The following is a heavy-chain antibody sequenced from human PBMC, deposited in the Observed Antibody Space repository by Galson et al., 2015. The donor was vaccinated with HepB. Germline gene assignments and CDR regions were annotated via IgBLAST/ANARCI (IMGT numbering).Heavy chain of an antibody. CDR2: ISYDGSNK. D-gene: IGHD3-3*01. V-gene: IGHV3-30-3*01. CDR3: ARTDYDFWSGYYQFFDY. CDR1: GFPFSSYA. J-gene: IGHJ4*02. Sequence: LRLSCAASGFPFSSYAMHWVRQAPGKGLEWVAVISYDGSNKYYADSVKGRFTISRDNSKNTLYLQMNSLRAEDTAVYYCARTDYDFWSGYYQFFDYWGQGTLVTVSS.